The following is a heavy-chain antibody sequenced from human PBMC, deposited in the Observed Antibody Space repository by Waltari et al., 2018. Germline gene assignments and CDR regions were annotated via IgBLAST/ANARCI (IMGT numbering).Heavy chain of an antibody. CDR3: ARQPPTTVPTPRSPFDT. J-gene: IGHJ3*02. CDR1: GGSLPTRSYH. D-gene: IGHD4-17*01. Sequence: QPQLQESGPGLEKPSETLSLTCTVSGGSLPTRSYHWAWIRQTPGKGLEWIGSIHISGSTYYNPSLRSRVTMSVDTSNNQFSLKLTSVTAADTAVYYCARQPPTTVPTPRSPFDTWGQGTMVSVSS. V-gene: IGHV4-39*07. CDR2: IHISGST.